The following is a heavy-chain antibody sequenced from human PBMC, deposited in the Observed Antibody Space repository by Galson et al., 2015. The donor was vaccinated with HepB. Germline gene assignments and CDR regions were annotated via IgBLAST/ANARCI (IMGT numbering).Heavy chain of an antibody. CDR2: ISSSSSTI. V-gene: IGHV3-48*01. D-gene: IGHD4-17*01. CDR3: ARDRGDYGDYSADY. CDR1: GFTFSIYS. Sequence: SLRLSCAASGFTFSIYSMNWVRQAPGKGLEWISYISSSSSTIYYADSMKGRFTISRDNAKNSLFLQMNSLRAKDTAVYYCARDRGDYGDYSADYWGQGTLVTVSS. J-gene: IGHJ4*02.